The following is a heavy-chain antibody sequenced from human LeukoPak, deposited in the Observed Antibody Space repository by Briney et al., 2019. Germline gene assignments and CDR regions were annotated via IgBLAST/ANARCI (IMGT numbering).Heavy chain of an antibody. CDR2: MNPNSGNT. D-gene: IGHD2-15*01. J-gene: IGHJ6*03. Sequence: GASVKVSCKASGYVFTSYGINWVRQATGQGLEWMGWMNPNSGNTGYAQKFQGRVTMTRNTSISTAYMELSGLRSEDTAVYYCARGVLAHPRYYYYYMDVWGKGTTVTVSS. CDR1: GYVFTSYG. V-gene: IGHV1-8*01. CDR3: ARGVLAHPRYYYYYMDV.